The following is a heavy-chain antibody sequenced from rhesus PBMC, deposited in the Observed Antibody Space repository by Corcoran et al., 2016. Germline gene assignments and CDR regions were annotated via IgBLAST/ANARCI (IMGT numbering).Heavy chain of an antibody. Sequence: QVQLQESGPGLVKPSETLSLTCAASGGSISSSYYYWSWIRQAPGKGLEWIGYISYRGSTSYNPSLKSRVTISRDTSKNQFSLKLSSVTAADTAVYYCARDCSGTYCYNGLDSWGQGVVVTVSS. CDR2: ISYRGST. D-gene: IGHD2-27*01. CDR3: ARDCSGTYCYNGLDS. CDR1: GGSISSSYYY. J-gene: IGHJ6*01. V-gene: IGHV4-122*02.